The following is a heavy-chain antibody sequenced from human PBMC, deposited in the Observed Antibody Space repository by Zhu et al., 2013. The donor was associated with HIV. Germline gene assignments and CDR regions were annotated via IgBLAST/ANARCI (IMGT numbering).Heavy chain of an antibody. CDR1: GYTFTTFG. CDR2: ISPYNGNI. J-gene: IGHJ4*02. Sequence: QVQLVQSGAAVKKPGASVKVSCTASGYTFTTFGISWVRQAPGQGLERMGWISPYNGNINYAQKLQDRLTLTTDTSTSTAYMELRSLRFDDTAVYYCARDRSAFKTGYFREFDYWGQGTPVTVSS. CDR3: ARDRSAFKTGYFREFDY. V-gene: IGHV1-18*01. D-gene: IGHD3-9*01.